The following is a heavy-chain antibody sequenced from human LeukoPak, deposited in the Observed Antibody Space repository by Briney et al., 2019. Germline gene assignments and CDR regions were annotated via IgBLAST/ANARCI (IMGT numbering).Heavy chain of an antibody. J-gene: IGHJ6*03. D-gene: IGHD3-16*01. V-gene: IGHV3-23*01. CDR2: ISGSGGST. Sequence: GGSLRLSCAASGFTFSSYAMSWVRQAPGKGLEWVSAISGSGGSTYYADSVKGRFTISRDNSKNTLYLQMNSLRAEDTAVYYFEKGRVGDYSSMDVWGKGTTVPVPS. CDR3: EKGRVGDYSSMDV. CDR1: GFTFSSYA.